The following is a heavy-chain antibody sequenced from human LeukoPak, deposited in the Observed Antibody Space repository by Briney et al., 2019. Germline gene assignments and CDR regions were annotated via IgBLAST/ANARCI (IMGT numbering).Heavy chain of an antibody. CDR1: GFTFSSYA. CDR3: ARDRYYDILTGYYGY. CDR2: ISYDGSNK. Sequence: GGSLRLSCAASGFTFSSYAMHWVRQAPGKGLEWVAVISYDGSNKYYADSVKGRFTISRDNSKNTLYLQMNSLRAEDTAVYYCARDRYYDILTGYYGYWGQGTLVTVSS. V-gene: IGHV3-30-3*01. J-gene: IGHJ4*02. D-gene: IGHD3-9*01.